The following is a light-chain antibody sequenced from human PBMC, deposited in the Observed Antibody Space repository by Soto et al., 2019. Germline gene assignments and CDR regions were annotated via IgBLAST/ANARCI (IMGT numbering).Light chain of an antibody. Sequence: EIVMTQSPATLSVSPGERATLSCRSSQSVTSNLAWYQQKPGQAPRLLMYGVSTRATGIPARFSGSGSGTDFTLTISSLEPEDFAVYYCQQRSNWPPITFGQGTRLEI. CDR3: QQRSNWPPIT. J-gene: IGKJ5*01. CDR2: GVS. CDR1: QSVTSN. V-gene: IGKV3-15*01.